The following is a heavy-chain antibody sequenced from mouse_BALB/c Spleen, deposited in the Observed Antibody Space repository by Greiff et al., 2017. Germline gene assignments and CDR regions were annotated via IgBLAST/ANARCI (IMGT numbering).Heavy chain of an antibody. CDR2: INPSTGYT. J-gene: IGHJ3*01. V-gene: IGHV1-4*01. CDR1: GYTFTSYW. Sequence: QVQLQQSGPELVRPGASVKMSCKASGYTFTSYWMHWVKQRPGQGLEWIGYINPSTGYTEYNQKFKDKATLTADKSSSTAYMQLSSLTSEDSAVYYCARQDRAWFAYWGQGTLVTVSA. CDR3: ARQDRAWFAY. D-gene: IGHD2-14*01.